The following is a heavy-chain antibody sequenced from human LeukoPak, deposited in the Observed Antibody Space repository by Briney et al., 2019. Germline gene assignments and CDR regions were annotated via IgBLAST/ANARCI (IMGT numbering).Heavy chain of an antibody. J-gene: IGHJ1*01. V-gene: IGHV5-51*01. CDR3: ARGFEATVITLSPFIFHY. Sequence: GESLKISCKGSGYSFTSYWIGWVRQMPGKGLEWMGIIYPGDSDTRYSPSFQGQVTISADKSISTAYLQWSSLKASDTAMYYCARGFEATVITLSPFIFHYWGQGTLVTVSS. CDR2: IYPGDSDT. D-gene: IGHD4-11*01. CDR1: GYSFTSYW.